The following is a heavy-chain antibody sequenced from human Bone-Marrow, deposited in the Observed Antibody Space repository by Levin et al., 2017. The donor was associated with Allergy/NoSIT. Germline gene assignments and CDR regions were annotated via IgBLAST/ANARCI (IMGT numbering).Heavy chain of an antibody. V-gene: IGHV3-53*01. CDR2: IYSGGST. J-gene: IGHJ4*02. CDR3: AGGWFGELLSH. CDR1: GFTVSSHY. Sequence: PGESLKISCAASGFTVSSHYMSWVRQAPGKGPEWVSVIYSGGSTYYADSVKGRFTISRDNSKNTLYLQMNSLRAEDTAVYYFAGGWFGELLSHWGQGTLVTVSS. D-gene: IGHD3-10*01.